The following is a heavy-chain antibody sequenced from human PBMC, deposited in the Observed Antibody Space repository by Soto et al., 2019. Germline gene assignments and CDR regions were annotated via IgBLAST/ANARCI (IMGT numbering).Heavy chain of an antibody. CDR3: ARGMAVAGLLPYYYYYGMDV. V-gene: IGHV1-18*01. Sequence: ASVKVSCKASGYTFTSYGISWVRQAPGQGLEWMGWISAYNGNTKYAQKLQGRVTMTTDTSTSTAYMELRSLRSDDTAVYYCARGMAVAGLLPYYYYYGMDVWGQGTTVTVSS. D-gene: IGHD6-19*01. CDR1: GYTFTSYG. CDR2: ISAYNGNT. J-gene: IGHJ6*02.